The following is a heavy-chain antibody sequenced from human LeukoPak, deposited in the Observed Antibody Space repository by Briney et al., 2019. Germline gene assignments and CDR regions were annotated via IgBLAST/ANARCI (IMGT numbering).Heavy chain of an antibody. D-gene: IGHD1-26*01. CDR1: GFTVSSNY. Sequence: GGSLRLSCAASGFTVSSNYMSWVRQAPGKGLEWVSYISSSSSTIYYADSVKGRFTISRDNAKNSLYLQMNSLRAEDTAVYYCARGSSGSYKPDDYWGQGTLVTVSS. V-gene: IGHV3-48*01. CDR3: ARGSSGSYKPDDY. J-gene: IGHJ4*02. CDR2: ISSSSSTI.